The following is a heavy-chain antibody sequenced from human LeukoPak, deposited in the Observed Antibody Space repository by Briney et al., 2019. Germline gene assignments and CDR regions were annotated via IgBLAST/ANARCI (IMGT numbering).Heavy chain of an antibody. J-gene: IGHJ1*01. CDR1: GFTFSSYE. Sequence: PGGSLRLSCAASGFTFSSYEMNWVRQVPGKGLEWISYISSSGSTIYFADSVKGRFTISRDNAKNSLYLQMNSLRAEDTAVYYCARSSRPDRSSEYFQHWGQGTLVIVSS. V-gene: IGHV3-48*03. CDR3: ARSSRPDRSSEYFQH. CDR2: ISSSGSTI. D-gene: IGHD6-13*01.